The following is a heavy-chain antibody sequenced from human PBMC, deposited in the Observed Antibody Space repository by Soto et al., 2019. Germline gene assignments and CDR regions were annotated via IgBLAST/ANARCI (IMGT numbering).Heavy chain of an antibody. CDR3: ARDTLVRGVIANWFDP. D-gene: IGHD3-10*01. J-gene: IGHJ5*02. CDR1: GYTFTSYG. V-gene: IGHV1-18*01. CDR2: ISAYNGNT. Sequence: QVQLVQSGAEVKKPGASVKVSCKASGYTFTSYGISWVRQAPGQGLEWMGWISAYNGNTNYAQKLQGRVTMTTDTSTSSAYMGLRSLGSDDRAVYYCARDTLVRGVIANWFDPWGQGTLVTVSS.